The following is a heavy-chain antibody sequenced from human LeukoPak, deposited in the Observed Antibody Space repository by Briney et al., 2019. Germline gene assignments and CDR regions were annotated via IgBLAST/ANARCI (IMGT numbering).Heavy chain of an antibody. CDR3: AKESCSSTSCYIFDY. J-gene: IGHJ4*02. V-gene: IGHV3-23*01. CDR1: GFTFSSYA. CDR2: ISGSGGST. D-gene: IGHD2-2*02. Sequence: GALRLSCAASGFTFSSYAMSWVRQAPGKGLERVSAISGSGGSTYYADSVKGRFTISRDNSKNTLYLQMNSLRAEDTAVYYCAKESCSSTSCYIFDYWGQGTLVTVPS.